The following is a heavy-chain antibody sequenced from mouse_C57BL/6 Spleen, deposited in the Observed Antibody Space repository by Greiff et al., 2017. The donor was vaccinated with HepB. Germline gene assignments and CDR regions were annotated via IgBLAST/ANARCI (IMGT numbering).Heavy chain of an antibody. CDR2: INPNNGGT. J-gene: IGHJ2*01. CDR1: GYTFTDYY. V-gene: IGHV1-26*01. D-gene: IGHD2-3*01. Sequence: EVKLQQSGPELVKPGASVKISCKASGYTFTDYYMNWVKQSHGKSLEWIGDINPNNGGTSYNQKFKGKATLTVDKSSSTAYMELRSLTSEDSAVYYCARRGYYDFDYWGQGTTLTVSS. CDR3: ARRGYYDFDY.